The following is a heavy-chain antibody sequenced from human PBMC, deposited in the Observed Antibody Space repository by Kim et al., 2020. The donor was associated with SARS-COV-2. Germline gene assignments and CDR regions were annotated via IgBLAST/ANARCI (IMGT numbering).Heavy chain of an antibody. Sequence: ASVKVSCKTSGYTFTRYYMHWMRQAPGQGLEWMGMINPSAGATNYAQKFQGRVSITRDTSTTTVYMELSSLRSDDTAVYYCVRELVGGYFDYWRQGTLVTVSS. CDR1: GYTFTRYY. D-gene: IGHD2-15*01. V-gene: IGHV1-46*01. J-gene: IGHJ4*02. CDR2: INPSAGAT. CDR3: VRELVGGYFDY.